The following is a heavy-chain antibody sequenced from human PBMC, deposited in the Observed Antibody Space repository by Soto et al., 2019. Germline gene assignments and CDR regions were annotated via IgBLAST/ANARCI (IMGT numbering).Heavy chain of an antibody. CDR2: IWYDGSNK. V-gene: IGHV3-33*01. D-gene: IGHD3-10*01. Sequence: LRLSCAASGFTFSSYGMHWVRQAPGKGLEWVAVIWYDGSNKYYADSVKGRFTISRDNSKNTLYLQMNSLRAEDTAVYYCARVMVRGVTHIHYGMDVWGQGTTVTVSS. J-gene: IGHJ6*02. CDR1: GFTFSSYG. CDR3: ARVMVRGVTHIHYGMDV.